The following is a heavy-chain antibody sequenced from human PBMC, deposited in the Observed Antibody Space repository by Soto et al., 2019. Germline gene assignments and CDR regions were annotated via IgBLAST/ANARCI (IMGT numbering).Heavy chain of an antibody. CDR3: ARDGAFRPATVAGTLHWFLYL. CDR1: ADTFTSDY. V-gene: IGHV1-46*01. J-gene: IGHJ2*01. CDR2: SNPNGGST. D-gene: IGHD6-19*01. Sequence: ASVKVSCKAPADTFTSDYIHWVRQAPGHGLEWMGISNPNGGSTRFAQKLQGRVTMTTDTSTSTAYMELRSLRPDDTAVYYCARDGAFRPATVAGTLHWFLYLWGRGTLVTVSS.